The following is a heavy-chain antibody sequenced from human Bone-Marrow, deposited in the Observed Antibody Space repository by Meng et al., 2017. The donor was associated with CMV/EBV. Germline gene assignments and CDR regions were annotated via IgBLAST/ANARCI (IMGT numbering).Heavy chain of an antibody. D-gene: IGHD2-2*01. Sequence: SVKVSCKASGGTFSSYTISWVRQAPGQGLEWMGRIIPIVGIANYAQKFQGRVTYTADKSTSTAYMELSSLRSEDTAVYYWARGAPDYAFGFDYWVQGTLVTVSS. CDR1: GGTFSSYT. CDR3: ARGAPDYAFGFDY. J-gene: IGHJ4*02. V-gene: IGHV1-69*02. CDR2: IIPIVGIA.